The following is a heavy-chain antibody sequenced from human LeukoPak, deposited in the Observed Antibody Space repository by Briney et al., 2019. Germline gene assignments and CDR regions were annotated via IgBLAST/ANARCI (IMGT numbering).Heavy chain of an antibody. CDR1: GSTFSTDD. V-gene: IGHV1-18*01. CDR3: VQFELDY. D-gene: IGHD1-7*01. Sequence: ASVKVSCKASGSTFSTDDISWVRQAPGQGLEWIGWISGYNDNTNYAQNLQDRVTMTTDTSTSTAYMDLSRLRSDDTAVYYCVQFELDYWGQGTLVTVSS. J-gene: IGHJ4*02. CDR2: ISGYNDNT.